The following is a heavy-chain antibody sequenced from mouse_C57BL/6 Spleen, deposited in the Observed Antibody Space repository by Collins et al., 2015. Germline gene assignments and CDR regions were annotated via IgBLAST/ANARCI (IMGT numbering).Heavy chain of an antibody. D-gene: IGHD1-1*01. CDR1: GYTFTSYT. CDR2: INPSSGYT. V-gene: IGHV1-4*02. Sequence: QVQLQQSAAELARPGASVKMSCKASGYTFTSYTMHWVKQRPGQGLEWIGYINPSSGYTEYNQKFKDKTTLTADKSSSTAYMQLSSLTSEDSAVYYCARKGVSSYGFAYWGQGTLVTVSA. CDR3: ARKGVSSYGFAY. J-gene: IGHJ3*01.